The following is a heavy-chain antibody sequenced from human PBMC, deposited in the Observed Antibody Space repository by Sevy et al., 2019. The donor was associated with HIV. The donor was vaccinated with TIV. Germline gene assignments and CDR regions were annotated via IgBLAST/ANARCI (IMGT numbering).Heavy chain of an antibody. V-gene: IGHV3-23*01. Sequence: GGSLRLSCAASGXTFSSYAMSWVRQAPGKGLEWVSAISGSGGSTYYADSVKGRFTISRDNSKNTLYLQMNSLRAEDTAVYYCATPYYYDSSGPWAFDIWGQGTMVTVSS. J-gene: IGHJ3*02. CDR3: ATPYYYDSSGPWAFDI. CDR2: ISGSGGST. D-gene: IGHD3-22*01. CDR1: GXTFSSYA.